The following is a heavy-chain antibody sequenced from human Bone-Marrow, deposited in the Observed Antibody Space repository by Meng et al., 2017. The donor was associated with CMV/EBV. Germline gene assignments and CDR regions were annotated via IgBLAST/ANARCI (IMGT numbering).Heavy chain of an antibody. Sequence: ASVKVSCKASGYTFTSYGISWVRQAPGQGLEWMGWISAYNGNTNYAQKLQGRVTMTTDTSTSTAYMELRSLRSDDTAVYYCARDRDRGGVWYYGMDVWGQGTTVTLSS. J-gene: IGHJ6*02. CDR1: GYTFTSYG. CDR3: ARDRDRGGVWYYGMDV. D-gene: IGHD5-24*01. V-gene: IGHV1-18*01. CDR2: ISAYNGNT.